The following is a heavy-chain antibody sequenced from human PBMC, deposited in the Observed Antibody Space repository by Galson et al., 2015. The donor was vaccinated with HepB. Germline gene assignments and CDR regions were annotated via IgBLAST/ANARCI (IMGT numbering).Heavy chain of an antibody. CDR2: INSDGSST. CDR3: AREGYGDIGDY. Sequence: SLRLSCAASGFTFSSYWMHWVRQAPGKGLVWVSRINSDGSSTSYADSVKGRFTISRDNAKNTLYLQTNSLRAEDTAVYYCAREGYGDIGDYWGQGTLVTVSS. J-gene: IGHJ4*02. D-gene: IGHD4-17*01. CDR1: GFTFSSYW. V-gene: IGHV3-74*01.